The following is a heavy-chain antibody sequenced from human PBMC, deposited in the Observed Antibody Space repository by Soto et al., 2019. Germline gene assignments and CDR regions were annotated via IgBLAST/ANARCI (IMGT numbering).Heavy chain of an antibody. D-gene: IGHD3-22*01. J-gene: IGHJ4*02. V-gene: IGHV3-30-3*01. Sequence: PWGSLRLSCSASGFTFSSYAMHWFRQAPGKGLEWVAVISYDGSNKYYADSVKGRFTISRDNSKNTLYLQMNSLRAEDTAVYYCAREESSGYWYYFDYWGQGTLVTVSS. CDR2: ISYDGSNK. CDR1: GFTFSSYA. CDR3: AREESSGYWYYFDY.